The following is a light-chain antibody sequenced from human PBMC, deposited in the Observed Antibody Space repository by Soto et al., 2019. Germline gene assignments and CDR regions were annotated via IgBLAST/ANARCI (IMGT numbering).Light chain of an antibody. CDR2: EVN. CDR1: SSNVGSYKL. V-gene: IGLV2-23*02. Sequence: QSVLTQPASVSGSPGQSITISCTGTSSNVGSYKLVSWYQQHPGKAPKLMIFEVNKRPSGVSNRFSGPKSGNTASLTISGLKVEYESDYYCCSSVGSPTSLCGTGTKVTVL. CDR3: CSSVGSPTSL. J-gene: IGLJ1*01.